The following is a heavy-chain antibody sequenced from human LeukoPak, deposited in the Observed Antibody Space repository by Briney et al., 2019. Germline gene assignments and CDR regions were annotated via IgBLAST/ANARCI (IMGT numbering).Heavy chain of an antibody. CDR1: GFTFNKYG. D-gene: IGHD3-22*01. Sequence: GGSLRLSCIASGFTFNKYGMHWVRQAPGKELEWVAVRSDDGSAQHYADSVRGRFTISRDNSKNTLSLQMNSLRPEDTAMYFCAKDRDPYSSGTWDSWGQGTLVIVSS. CDR2: RSDDGSAQ. CDR3: AKDRDPYSSGTWDS. J-gene: IGHJ1*01. V-gene: IGHV3-30*18.